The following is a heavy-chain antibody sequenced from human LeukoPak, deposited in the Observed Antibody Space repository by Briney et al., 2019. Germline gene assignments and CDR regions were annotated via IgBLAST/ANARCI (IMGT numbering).Heavy chain of an antibody. V-gene: IGHV3-21*01. CDR3: ARGWDSNRIVDY. Sequence: GGSLRLSCAASGFTFSTYSMNWVRQAPEKGLEWVSSISSSSSYIYYADSVKGRFTISRDNAKNSLYLQMNSLRAEDTAVYYCARGWDSNRIVDYWGQGTLVTVSS. CDR2: ISSSSSYI. D-gene: IGHD3-22*01. CDR1: GFTFSTYS. J-gene: IGHJ4*02.